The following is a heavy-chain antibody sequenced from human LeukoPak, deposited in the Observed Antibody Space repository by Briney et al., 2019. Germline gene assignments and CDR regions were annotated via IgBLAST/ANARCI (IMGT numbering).Heavy chain of an antibody. Sequence: GGSLRLSCAASGFTFSSYAMHWVRQAPGKGLEWVAVISYDGSNKYYADSVKGRFTISRDNSKNTLYLQMNSLRAEDTAVYYCARAYYYDSSGYYLWDYWGQGTLVTVSS. CDR1: GFTFSSYA. J-gene: IGHJ4*02. CDR2: ISYDGSNK. V-gene: IGHV3-30-3*01. CDR3: ARAYYYDSSGYYLWDY. D-gene: IGHD3-22*01.